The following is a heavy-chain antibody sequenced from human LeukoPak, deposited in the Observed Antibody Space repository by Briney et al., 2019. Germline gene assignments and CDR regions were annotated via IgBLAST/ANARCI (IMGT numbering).Heavy chain of an antibody. V-gene: IGHV1-18*01. Sequence: ASVKVSCKASGYTFTSYGISWVRQAPGQGPEWMGWISAYNGNTNYAQKLQGRVTMTTDTSTSTAYMELRSLRSDDTAVYYCASGETLAAAKDYYYGMDVWGQGTTVTVSS. CDR1: GYTFTSYG. J-gene: IGHJ6*02. CDR2: ISAYNGNT. D-gene: IGHD2-15*01. CDR3: ASGETLAAAKDYYYGMDV.